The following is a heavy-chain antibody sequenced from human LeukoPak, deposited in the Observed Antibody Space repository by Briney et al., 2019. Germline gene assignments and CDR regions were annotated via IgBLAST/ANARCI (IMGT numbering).Heavy chain of an antibody. CDR2: ISKSSTYI. V-gene: IGHV3-21*01. CDR1: GFTFRSYT. Sequence: GGSLRLSCTASGFTFRSYTMNWVRQAPGKGLEWVSAISKSSTYIKYADSVKGRFTVSRDNAKNSLFLQMNGLRVEDTAVYYCAREVAIVVEPAANTIDYWGQGTRVTVSS. CDR3: AREVAIVVEPAANTIDY. D-gene: IGHD2-2*01. J-gene: IGHJ4*02.